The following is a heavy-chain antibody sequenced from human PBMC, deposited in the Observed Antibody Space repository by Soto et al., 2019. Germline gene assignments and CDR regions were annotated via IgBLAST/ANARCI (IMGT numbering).Heavy chain of an antibody. CDR1: GFTFSSYA. J-gene: IGHJ6*02. Sequence: QVQLVESGGGVVQPGRSLRLSCAASGFTFSSYAMHWVRQAPGKGLEWVAVISYDGSNKYYADSVKGRFTISRDNSKNTLYLQMNSLRAEDTAVYYCARDHDYSNYYYYYGMDVWGQGTTVTVSS. CDR3: ARDHDYSNYYYYYGMDV. CDR2: ISYDGSNK. D-gene: IGHD4-4*01. V-gene: IGHV3-30-3*01.